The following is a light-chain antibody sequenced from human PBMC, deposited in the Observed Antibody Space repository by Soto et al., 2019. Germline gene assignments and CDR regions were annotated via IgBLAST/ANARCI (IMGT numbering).Light chain of an antibody. V-gene: IGKV1-33*01. CDR3: QQYDNFPRAIN. CDR2: DAS. CDR1: QTISSC. Sequence: DIQITQSPSSLSGSVGDRVTITCRASQTISSCLAWYQQKPEKAPKLLIHDASNLKTGVPSRFNGSGSGTDFTFTISSLQPEDIATAYYQQYDNFPRAINFGQGTRLEIK. J-gene: IGKJ5*01.